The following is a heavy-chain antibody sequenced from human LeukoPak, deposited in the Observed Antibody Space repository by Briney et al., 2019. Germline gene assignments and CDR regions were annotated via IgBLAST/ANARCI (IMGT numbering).Heavy chain of an antibody. CDR3: ARAGGATFDY. D-gene: IGHD5-12*01. Sequence: ASVKVSCKASGYTFTSYYLHWVRQAPGQGLEWMGMVNPSGGSTSYAQKFQGRVTMTRDTSTTTVYMELSRLISDDAAVYYCARAGGATFDYWGQGTLVAVSS. J-gene: IGHJ4*02. CDR1: GYTFTSYY. V-gene: IGHV1-46*01. CDR2: VNPSGGST.